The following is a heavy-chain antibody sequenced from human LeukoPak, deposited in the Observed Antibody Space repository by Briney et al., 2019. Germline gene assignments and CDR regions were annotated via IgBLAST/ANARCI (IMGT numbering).Heavy chain of an antibody. J-gene: IGHJ4*02. D-gene: IGHD3-10*01. CDR1: GGSFSGYY. V-gene: IGHV4-34*01. Sequence: SETLSLTCAVYGGSFSGYYWSWIRQPPGKGLEWIGKINHSGSTNYNPSLKSRVTISVDTSKNQFSLKLSSVTAADTAVYYCARGGFVYYGSGSYYYYWGQGTLVTVSS. CDR3: ARGGFVYYGSGSYYYY. CDR2: INHSGST.